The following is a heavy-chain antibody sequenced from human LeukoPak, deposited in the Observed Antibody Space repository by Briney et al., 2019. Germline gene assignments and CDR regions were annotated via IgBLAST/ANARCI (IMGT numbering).Heavy chain of an antibody. CDR1: GNYW. J-gene: IGHJ4*02. Sequence: PGGSLRLSCAASGNYWMHWVRQAPGKGLVWVSHINSDGSWTSYADSVKGRFTISKDNAKNTVHLQMNNLRAEDTAVYYCVSFYVAYWGRGTLVTVSS. D-gene: IGHD2/OR15-2a*01. V-gene: IGHV3-74*01. CDR3: VSFYVAY. CDR2: INSDGSWT.